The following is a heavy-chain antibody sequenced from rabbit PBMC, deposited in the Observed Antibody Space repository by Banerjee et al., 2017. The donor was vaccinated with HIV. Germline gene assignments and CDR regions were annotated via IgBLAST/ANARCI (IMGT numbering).Heavy chain of an antibody. CDR1: GFDFSSTYY. CDR2: IGGGSSGIT. V-gene: IGHV1S45*01. J-gene: IGHJ4*01. Sequence: QEQLEESGGDLVKPEGSLTLTCKASGFDFSSTYYMCWVRQAPGKGLEWIGCIGGGSSGITYYASWAKGRFTISKTSSTTVTLQMTSLTAADTATYFCARDLAGVIGWNFNLWGPGTLVTVS. CDR3: ARDLAGVIGWNFNL. D-gene: IGHD4-1*01.